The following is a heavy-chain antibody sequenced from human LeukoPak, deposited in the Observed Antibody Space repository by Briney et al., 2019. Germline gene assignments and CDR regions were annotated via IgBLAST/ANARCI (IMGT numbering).Heavy chain of an antibody. Sequence: PGGSLRLSCAASGFTFSSYGMHWVRQAPGKGLEWVAVISYDGSNKYYADSVKGRFTISRDNSKNTLYLQMNSLRAEDTAVYYCAREPYSSSWYGFDYWGQGTLVTVSS. J-gene: IGHJ4*02. D-gene: IGHD6-13*01. CDR1: GFTFSSYG. CDR3: AREPYSSSWYGFDY. V-gene: IGHV3-30*03. CDR2: ISYDGSNK.